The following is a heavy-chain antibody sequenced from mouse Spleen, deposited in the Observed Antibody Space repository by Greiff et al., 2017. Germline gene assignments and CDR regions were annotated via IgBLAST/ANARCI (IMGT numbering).Heavy chain of an antibody. J-gene: IGHJ1*01. V-gene: IGHV1-9*01. CDR1: GYTFTGYW. CDR2: ILPGSGST. D-gene: IGHD1-1*01. CDR3: ARKGYYYGSSYGYFDV. Sequence: QVQLQQSGAELMKPGASVKLSCKATGYTFTGYWIEWVKKRPGHGLEWIGEILPGSGSTNYNEKFKGKATFTADTSSNTAYMQLSSLTTEDSAIYYCARKGYYYGSSYGYFDVWGAGTTVTVSS.